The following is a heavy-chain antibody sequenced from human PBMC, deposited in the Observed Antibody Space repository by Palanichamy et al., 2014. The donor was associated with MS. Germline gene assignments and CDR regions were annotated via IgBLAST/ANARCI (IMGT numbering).Heavy chain of an antibody. V-gene: IGHV3-23*04. Sequence: EVQLAGVVGEAWYRRGGPLRLSCAASGFNFRDHGISWVRQAPGKGLEWVSGVSGSGGTTSYVDSVKGRFTLFRDNSRNTVFLQMNSLRVDDTAVYYCARGGAPALKTYNWFDSWGQGTLVTVSS. CDR2: VSGSGGTT. D-gene: IGHD3-10*01. CDR1: GFNFRDHG. CDR3: ARGGAPALKTYNWFDS. J-gene: IGHJ5*01.